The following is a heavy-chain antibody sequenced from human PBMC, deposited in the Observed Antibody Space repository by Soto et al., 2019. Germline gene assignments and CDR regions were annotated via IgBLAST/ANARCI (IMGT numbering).Heavy chain of an antibody. D-gene: IGHD1-20*01. Sequence: PEGSLKLYCAASGFTFSIYAMHWVRQAPGKGLEWVAVISYDGSNKYYADSVKGRFTISRDNSKNTLYLQMNSLRAEDTAVYYCARDLYNWNDGGMDVWGQGTTVTVSS. V-gene: IGHV3-30-3*01. CDR1: GFTFSIYA. CDR2: ISYDGSNK. J-gene: IGHJ6*02. CDR3: ARDLYNWNDGGMDV.